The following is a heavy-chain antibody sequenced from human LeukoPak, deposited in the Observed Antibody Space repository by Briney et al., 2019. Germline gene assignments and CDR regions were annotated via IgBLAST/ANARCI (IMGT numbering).Heavy chain of an antibody. CDR3: ARSHGVGQWLVRGYIDY. CDR1: GGSISSYY. V-gene: IGHV4-4*07. J-gene: IGHJ4*02. CDR2: IYTSGST. D-gene: IGHD6-19*01. Sequence: SETLSLTCTVSGGSISSYYWSWIRQPAGKGLEWIGRIYTSGSTNYNPSLKSRVTMSVDTSKNQFSLKLSSVTAADTAVYYCARSHGVGQWLVRGYIDYWGQGTLVTVSS.